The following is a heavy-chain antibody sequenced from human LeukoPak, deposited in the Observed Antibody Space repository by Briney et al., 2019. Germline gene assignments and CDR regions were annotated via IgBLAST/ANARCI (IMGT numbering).Heavy chain of an antibody. Sequence: PSETLSLTCTVSGGSISNYYWSWVRQAPGKGLEWVSAISGSGGSTYYADSVKGRFTISRDNSKNTLYLQMNSLRAEDTAVYYCAKSRRITIFGVVITDYYYYGMDVWGQGTTVTVSS. CDR3: AKSRRITIFGVVITDYYYYGMDV. J-gene: IGHJ6*02. CDR1: GGSISNYY. CDR2: ISGSGGST. D-gene: IGHD3-3*01. V-gene: IGHV3-23*01.